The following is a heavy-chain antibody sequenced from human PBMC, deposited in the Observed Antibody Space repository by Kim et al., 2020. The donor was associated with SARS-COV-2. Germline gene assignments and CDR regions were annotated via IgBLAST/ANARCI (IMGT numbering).Heavy chain of an antibody. D-gene: IGHD2-2*01. J-gene: IGHJ4*02. CDR3: ARLTLGYCSSTSCQPFDY. Sequence: KSRVTISVDTSKNQFSLKLSSVTAADTAVYYCARLTLGYCSSTSCQPFDYWGQGTLVTVSS. V-gene: IGHV4-39*01.